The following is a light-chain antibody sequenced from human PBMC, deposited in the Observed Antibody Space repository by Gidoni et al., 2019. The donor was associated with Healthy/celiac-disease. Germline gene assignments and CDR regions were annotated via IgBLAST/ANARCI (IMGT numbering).Light chain of an antibody. Sequence: DIQMTQSPSSLSASVGDRVTITCRASQSISSYLNWYQQKPGKAPKLLIYAASSLQSGVPSRFSGSGSGTAFTLTIRSLQPEDFASYYCQQSSSTPWTFGQGTKVEIK. CDR2: AAS. CDR1: QSISSY. V-gene: IGKV1-39*01. CDR3: QQSSSTPWT. J-gene: IGKJ1*01.